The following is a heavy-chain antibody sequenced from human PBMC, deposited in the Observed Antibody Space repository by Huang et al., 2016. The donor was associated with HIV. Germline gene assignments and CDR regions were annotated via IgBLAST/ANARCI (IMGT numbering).Heavy chain of an antibody. J-gene: IGHJ4*02. V-gene: IGHV4-34*01. CDR2: INHIGKT. CDR3: AREKAADSAWYGVYYFDY. D-gene: IGHD6-19*01. Sequence: QVQLRQWGAGLVTPSETLSLTCAVYGGSFSGYYGTWIRQSPGKGLEWIGEINHIGKTNYQPSLKSRVTISKDTAKNQFSRQLTSVSAADTGVYFCAREKAADSAWYGVYYFDYWGEGALVTVTS. CDR1: GGSFSGYY.